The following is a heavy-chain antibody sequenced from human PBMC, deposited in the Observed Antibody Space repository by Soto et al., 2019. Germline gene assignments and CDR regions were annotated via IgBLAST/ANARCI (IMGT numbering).Heavy chain of an antibody. D-gene: IGHD3-22*01. J-gene: IGHJ4*02. V-gene: IGHV3-33*01. CDR1: GFTFSTYG. CDR3: PRDLGYYYSRGH. Sequence: GGSLRLSCASSGFTFSTYGMHVVRQAPGKGLEWVADIWYDGSNKYYADSVKGRFTISRDNSENTLYLQMNSLRAEDTAVYYCPRDLGYYYSRGHWGQGTLVTVSS. CDR2: IWYDGSNK.